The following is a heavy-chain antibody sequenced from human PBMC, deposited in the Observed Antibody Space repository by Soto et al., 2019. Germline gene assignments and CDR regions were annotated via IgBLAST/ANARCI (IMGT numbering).Heavy chain of an antibody. Sequence: EVQLLESGRGLVQPGGSLRLSCAASGFTFSSYAMSWVRQAPGKGLEWVSAISGSGGSTYYADSVKGRFTISRDNSKNTLYLQMNSLRAEDTAVYYCAKDSRTAIFGVVIPGYWGQGTLVTVSS. CDR3: AKDSRTAIFGVVIPGY. J-gene: IGHJ4*02. V-gene: IGHV3-23*01. CDR2: ISGSGGST. D-gene: IGHD3-3*01. CDR1: GFTFSSYA.